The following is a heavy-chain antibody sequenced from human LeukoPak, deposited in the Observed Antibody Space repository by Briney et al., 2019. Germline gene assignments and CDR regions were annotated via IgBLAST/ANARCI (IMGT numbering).Heavy chain of an antibody. D-gene: IGHD4-11*01. J-gene: IGHJ6*03. V-gene: IGHV3-30-3*01. CDR2: ISYDGSNK. CDR1: GFTFSSYA. CDR3: AVDYSNNYYMDV. Sequence: PGGSLRLSCAASGFTFSSYAMHWVRQAPGKGLEWVAVISYDGSNKYYADSVKGRFTISRDNSKNTLYLQMNSLRAEDTAVYYCAVDYSNNYYMDVWGKGTTVTVSS.